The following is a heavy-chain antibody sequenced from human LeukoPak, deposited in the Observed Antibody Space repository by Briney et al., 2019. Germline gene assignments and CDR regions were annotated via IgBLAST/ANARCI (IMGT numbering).Heavy chain of an antibody. V-gene: IGHV4-59*01. CDR1: GDSISIYY. D-gene: IGHD3-9*01. CDR3: ARAEYDILTGYPTFDY. J-gene: IGHJ4*02. Sequence: KSSETLSLTCSVSGDSISIYYWSWIRQPPGKGLEWIGYIYNSGSTNYNPSLKSRVTISVDTSENQFSLKLSSVTAADTAVYYCARAEYDILTGYPTFDYWGQGTLVTVSS. CDR2: IYNSGST.